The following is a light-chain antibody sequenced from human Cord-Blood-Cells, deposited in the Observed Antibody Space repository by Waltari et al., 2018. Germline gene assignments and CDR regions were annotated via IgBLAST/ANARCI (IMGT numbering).Light chain of an antibody. CDR2: DVS. Sequence: EYMAPGQSVTISCTGTSSDVGGYNYVSWYQQHPGKAPKLMIYDVSKRPSGVPDRFSGSKSGNTASLTISGLQAEDEADYYCCSYAGSYTYVFGTGTKVTVL. CDR1: SSDVGGYNY. CDR3: CSYAGSYTYV. V-gene: IGLV2-11*01. J-gene: IGLJ1*01.